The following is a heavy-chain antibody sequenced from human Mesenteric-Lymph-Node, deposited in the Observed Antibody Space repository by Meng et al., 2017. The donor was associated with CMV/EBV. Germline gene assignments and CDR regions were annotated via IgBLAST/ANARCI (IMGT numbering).Heavy chain of an antibody. V-gene: IGHV1-8*03. D-gene: IGHD6-13*01. CDR2: MNPNSGNT. CDR1: GYTFTSYY. CDR3: ARGILYSSTNNWFYP. Sequence: ASVKVSCKASGYTFTSYYINWVRQATGQGLEWMGWMNPNSGNTGYAQKFQGRVTITRNTSISTAYMELSSLRSEDTAVYYCARGILYSSTNNWFYPWGQGTLVTVSS. J-gene: IGHJ5*02.